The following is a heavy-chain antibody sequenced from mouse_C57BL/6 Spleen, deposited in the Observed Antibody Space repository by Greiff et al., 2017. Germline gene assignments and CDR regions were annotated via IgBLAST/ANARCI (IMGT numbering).Heavy chain of an antibody. D-gene: IGHD2-4*01. CDR1: GFTFSDYG. V-gene: IGHV5-17*01. J-gene: IGHJ4*01. CDR2: ISSGSSTI. Sequence: VQLKESGGGLVKPGGSLKLSCAASGFTFSDYGMHWVRQAPEKGLEWVAYISSGSSTIYYADTVKGRFTISRDNAKNTLFLQMTSLRSEDTAMYYCARVYDYEGYYYAMDYWGQGTSVTVSS. CDR3: ARVYDYEGYYYAMDY.